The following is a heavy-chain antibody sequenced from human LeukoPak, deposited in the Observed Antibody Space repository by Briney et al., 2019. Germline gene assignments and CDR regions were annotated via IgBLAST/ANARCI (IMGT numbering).Heavy chain of an antibody. V-gene: IGHV4-34*01. CDR2: INHSGST. D-gene: IGHD4-17*01. CDR3: ASVNDYGDYAAASGNWFDP. J-gene: IGHJ5*02. Sequence: PSETLSLTCTVSGGSISNYYWSWIRQPPGKGLEWIGEINHSGSTNYNPSLKSRVTISVDTSKNQFSLKLSSVTAADTAVYYCASVNDYGDYAAASGNWFDPWGQGTLVTVSS. CDR1: GGSISNYY.